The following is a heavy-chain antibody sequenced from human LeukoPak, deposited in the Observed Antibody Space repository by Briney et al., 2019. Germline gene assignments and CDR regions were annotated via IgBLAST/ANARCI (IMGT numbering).Heavy chain of an antibody. D-gene: IGHD2-2*01. CDR1: GFTFSSYW. CDR3: TKDALISYRGAWSQSDY. J-gene: IGHJ4*02. CDR2: IHKDGSDT. Sequence: PGGSLRLSCAASGFTFSSYWMHWVRHAPGKGLEWVSRIHKDGSDTSYVDSVKGRFTISRDNARNTLYLQMNRLRAEDTAIYYCTKDALISYRGAWSQSDYWGQGTLVTVSS. V-gene: IGHV3-74*01.